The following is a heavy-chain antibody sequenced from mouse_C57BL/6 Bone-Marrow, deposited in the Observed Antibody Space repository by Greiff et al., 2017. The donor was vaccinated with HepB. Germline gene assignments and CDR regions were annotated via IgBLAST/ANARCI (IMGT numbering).Heavy chain of an antibody. V-gene: IGHV1-42*01. Sequence: EVQLQQSGPELVKPGASVKISCKASGYSFTGYYMNWVKQSPEKSLEWIGEINPSTGGTTYNQKFKAKATLTVDKSSSTAYMQLKSLTSEDSAVYYCARDYYGSSSCAYWGQGTLVTVSA. D-gene: IGHD1-1*01. CDR2: INPSTGGT. J-gene: IGHJ3*01. CDR3: ARDYYGSSSCAY. CDR1: GYSFTGYY.